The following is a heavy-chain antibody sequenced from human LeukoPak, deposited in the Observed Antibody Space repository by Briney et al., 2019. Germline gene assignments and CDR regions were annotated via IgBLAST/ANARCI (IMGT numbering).Heavy chain of an antibody. CDR3: ARAIAAAGYFDY. Sequence: SVKVSCKASGGTFSSYAISWVRQAPGQGLEWMGRITPIFGTANYAQKFQGRVTITTDESTSTAYMELSSLRSEDTAVYYCARAIAAAGYFDYWGQGTLVTVSS. D-gene: IGHD6-13*01. CDR1: GGTFSSYA. V-gene: IGHV1-69*05. J-gene: IGHJ4*02. CDR2: ITPIFGTA.